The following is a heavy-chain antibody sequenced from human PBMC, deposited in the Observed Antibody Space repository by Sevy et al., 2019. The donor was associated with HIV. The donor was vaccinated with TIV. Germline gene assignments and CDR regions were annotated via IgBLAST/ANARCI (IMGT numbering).Heavy chain of an antibody. J-gene: IGHJ6*02. D-gene: IGHD2-2*01. CDR2: IKRDGSEK. CDR1: GFSFSNYW. CDR3: ARDCSSASCLWGMDV. Sequence: GGSLRLSCAASGFSFSNYWMSWVRQAPGKGLEWVANIKRDGSEKYYVASVKGRFTISRDNAKTSLFLQMNSLRGEDTAVYYGARDCSSASCLWGMDVWSQGTTVTVSS. V-gene: IGHV3-7*03.